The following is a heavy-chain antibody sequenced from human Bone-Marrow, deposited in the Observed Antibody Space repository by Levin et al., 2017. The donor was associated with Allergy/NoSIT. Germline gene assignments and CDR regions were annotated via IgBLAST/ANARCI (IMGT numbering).Heavy chain of an antibody. V-gene: IGHV3-15*01. Sequence: GGSLRLSCAASGFTFSNAWMSWVRQAPGKGLEWVGRIKSKTDGGTTDYAAPVKGRFTISRDDSKNTLYLQMNSLKTEDTAVYYCTTDWGSLACGGDCYTHDAFDIWGQGTMVTVSS. D-gene: IGHD2-21*02. CDR2: IKSKTDGGTT. CDR1: GFTFSNAW. J-gene: IGHJ3*02. CDR3: TTDWGSLACGGDCYTHDAFDI.